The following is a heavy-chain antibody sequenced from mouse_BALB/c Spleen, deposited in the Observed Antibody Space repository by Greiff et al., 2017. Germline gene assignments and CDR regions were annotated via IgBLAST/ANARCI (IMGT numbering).Heavy chain of an antibody. J-gene: IGHJ4*01. Sequence: QVHVKQSGAELVRPGTSVKVSCKASGYAFTNYLIEWVKQRPGQGLEWIGVINPGSGGTNYNEKFKGKATLTADKSSSTAYMQLSSLTSDDSAVYFCARRYDYDAMDYWGQGTSVTVSS. CDR1: GYAFTNYL. CDR2: INPGSGGT. D-gene: IGHD2-10*02. CDR3: ARRYDYDAMDY. V-gene: IGHV1-54*01.